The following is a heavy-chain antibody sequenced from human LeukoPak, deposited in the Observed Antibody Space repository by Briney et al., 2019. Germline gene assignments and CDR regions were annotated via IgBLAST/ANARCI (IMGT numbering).Heavy chain of an antibody. V-gene: IGHV3-30*18. CDR3: AKHFYDSSGYYALYDL. Sequence: QAGGSLRLSCAASGFTFSGYAMHWVRQAPGKGLEWVAVISYDGTNKYYADSVKGRFTISRDNSKNTLYLQMNSLRAEDTAVYYCAKHFYDSSGYYALYDLWGQGTLVTVSS. J-gene: IGHJ4*02. D-gene: IGHD3-22*01. CDR1: GFTFSGYA. CDR2: ISYDGTNK.